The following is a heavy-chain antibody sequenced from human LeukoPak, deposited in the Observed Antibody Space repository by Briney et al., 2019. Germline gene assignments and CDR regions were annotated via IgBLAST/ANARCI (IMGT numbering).Heavy chain of an antibody. Sequence: GGSLRLSCAASGFTFSTYSMNRVRQAPGKGLEWLSYISASGANTFYADSVKGRFTISRDNSKNTLYLQMNSLRAEDTAVYYCAKEFNFFRGVIISTDYWGQGTLVTVSS. J-gene: IGHJ4*02. CDR3: AKEFNFFRGVIISTDY. V-gene: IGHV3-48*01. D-gene: IGHD3-10*01. CDR2: ISASGANT. CDR1: GFTFSTYS.